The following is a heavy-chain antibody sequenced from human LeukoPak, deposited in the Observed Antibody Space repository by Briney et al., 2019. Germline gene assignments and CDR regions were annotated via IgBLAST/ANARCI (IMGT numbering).Heavy chain of an antibody. CDR1: GFKFDDYA. CDR2: VSWNSDNM. Sequence: GRSLRLSCAVSGFKFDDYAMHWVRQPPGKGLEWVSRVSWNSDNMAYADSVKGRFTISRDNAKKSLYLQMNSLRTDEMALYYCVKDACGGGCYLDNWGQGTLVTVSS. CDR3: VKDACGGGCYLDN. J-gene: IGHJ4*02. V-gene: IGHV3-9*03. D-gene: IGHD2-21*02.